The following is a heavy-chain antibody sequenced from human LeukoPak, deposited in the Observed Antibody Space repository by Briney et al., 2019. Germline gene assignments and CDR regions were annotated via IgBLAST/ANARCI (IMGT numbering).Heavy chain of an antibody. J-gene: IGHJ4*02. CDR2: INGDGSST. V-gene: IGHV3-74*01. CDR3: ARGTRGYSL. CDR1: GFTFDDYA. Sequence: GGSLRLSCAVSGFTFDDYAMHWVRQAPGKGLVWVSHINGDGSSTSYADSVKGRFTISRDNAKNTLYLQTNSLRAEDTAMYFCARGTRGYSLWGQGTLVTVSS. D-gene: IGHD3-16*02.